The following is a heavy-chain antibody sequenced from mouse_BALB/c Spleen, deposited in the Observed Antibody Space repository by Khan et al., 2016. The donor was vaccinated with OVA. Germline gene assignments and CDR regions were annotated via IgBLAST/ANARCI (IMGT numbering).Heavy chain of an antibody. J-gene: IGHJ2*01. CDR3: ARLEDI. CDR1: GFSLTSYG. Sequence: QMQLEESGPGLVAPSQSLSITCTVSGFSLTSYGVHWVRQPPGKGLEWLGVIWAGGSTNYNSALMSRLSISKDNSKSQVFLKMTSLQTDDTAVYYCARLEDIWGQGTTLTVSS. CDR2: IWAGGST. D-gene: IGHD1-3*01. V-gene: IGHV2-9*02.